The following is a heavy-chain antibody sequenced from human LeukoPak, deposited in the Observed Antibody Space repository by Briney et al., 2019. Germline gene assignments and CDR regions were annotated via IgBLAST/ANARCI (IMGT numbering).Heavy chain of an antibody. CDR1: GGTFSSYA. Sequence: SVKVSCKASGGTFSSYAISRVRQAPGQGLEWMGRISPIFGTANYAQKFQGRVTITTDESTSTAYMELSSLRSEDTAVYYCAIVLIYDYVWGSYHDDAFDIWGQGTMVTVSS. CDR2: ISPIFGTA. D-gene: IGHD3-16*01. J-gene: IGHJ3*02. V-gene: IGHV1-69*05. CDR3: AIVLIYDYVWGSYHDDAFDI.